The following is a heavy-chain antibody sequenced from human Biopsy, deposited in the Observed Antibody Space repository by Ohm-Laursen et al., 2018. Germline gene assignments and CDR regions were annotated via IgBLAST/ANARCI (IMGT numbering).Heavy chain of an antibody. V-gene: IGHV3-11*01. CDR1: GFTFGHYA. CDR2: ITNTGRTV. Sequence: SLRLSCAASGFTFGHYAMHWVRQAPGKGLEWVSFITNTGRTVYADSVKGRFTISRDNADNSLHLQMKSLRAEDTAVYYCARELGNGMDVWGQGTPVTVSS. J-gene: IGHJ6*02. CDR3: ARELGNGMDV.